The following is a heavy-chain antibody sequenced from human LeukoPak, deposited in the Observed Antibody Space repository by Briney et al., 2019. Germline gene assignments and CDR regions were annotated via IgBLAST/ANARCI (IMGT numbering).Heavy chain of an antibody. CDR2: ISLVDGSST. CDR3: VRGSSGWYGIGH. Sequence: GGSLRLSCAASGFNLRSYWMHWVRQAPGKGLVWVSQISLVDGSSTYYADSVKGRFTISRDNAKNTLYLHMNSLRAEDTALYYCVRGSSGWYGIGHWGQGTPVTVSS. D-gene: IGHD6-19*01. J-gene: IGHJ4*02. CDR1: GFNLRSYW. V-gene: IGHV3-74*01.